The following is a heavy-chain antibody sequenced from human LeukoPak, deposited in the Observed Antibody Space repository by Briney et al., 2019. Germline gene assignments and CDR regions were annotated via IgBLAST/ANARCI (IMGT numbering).Heavy chain of an antibody. V-gene: IGHV1-46*01. CDR3: ASPVVPAAVTPYYNYYGMDV. Sequence: ASVKVSCKASGYTFTSYYMHWVRQAPGQGLEWMGIINPSGGSTSYAQKFQGRVTMTRDTSTSTVYMELSSLSSEDTAVYYCASPVVPAAVTPYYNYYGMDVWGQGTTVTVSS. CDR2: INPSGGST. D-gene: IGHD2-2*01. CDR1: GYTFTSYY. J-gene: IGHJ6*02.